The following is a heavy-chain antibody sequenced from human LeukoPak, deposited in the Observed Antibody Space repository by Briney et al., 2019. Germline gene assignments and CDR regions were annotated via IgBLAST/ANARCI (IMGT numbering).Heavy chain of an antibody. CDR1: GFTFSSYA. J-gene: IGHJ4*02. CDR2: ISGSGGST. V-gene: IGHV3-23*01. Sequence: AGGSLRLSCAASGFTFSSYAMSWVRQAPGKGLEWVSAISGSGGSTYYADSVKGRFTISRDNSKNTLYLQMNSLRAEDTAVYYCASSPDYYYAYYFDYWGQGTLVTVSS. D-gene: IGHD3-10*01. CDR3: ASSPDYYYAYYFDY.